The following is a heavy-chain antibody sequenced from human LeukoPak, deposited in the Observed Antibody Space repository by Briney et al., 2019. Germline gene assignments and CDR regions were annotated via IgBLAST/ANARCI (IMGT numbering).Heavy chain of an antibody. CDR2: INHSGST. CDR3: ARKGKKYYYDL. J-gene: IGHJ4*02. D-gene: IGHD3-10*01. V-gene: IGHV4-34*01. CDR1: GGSFSGYY. Sequence: SETLSLTCAVYGGSFSGYYWSWIRQPPGKGLEWIGEINHSGSTNYNPSLKSRVTISVDTSKNQFSLKLSSVTAADTAVYYCARKGKKYYYDLRGQGTLVTVSS.